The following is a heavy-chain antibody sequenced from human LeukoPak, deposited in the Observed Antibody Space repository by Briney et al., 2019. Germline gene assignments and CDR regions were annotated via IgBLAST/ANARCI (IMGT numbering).Heavy chain of an antibody. J-gene: IGHJ4*02. D-gene: IGHD2-21*02. CDR1: GGSITRSSYY. Sequence: PSETLSLTCTVSGGSITRSSYYWGWIRQTPGECLDWIGSIYYTGIAYYNPSLQGRVTMSVDTSKNQFSLKLNSVTVADTAVYYCARLRVTTGFDYWDQGIPVTVSS. V-gene: IGHV4-39*01. CDR3: ARLRVTTGFDY. CDR2: IYYTGIA.